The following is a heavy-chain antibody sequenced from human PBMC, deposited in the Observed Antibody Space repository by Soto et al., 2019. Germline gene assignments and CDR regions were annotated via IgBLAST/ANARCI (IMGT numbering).Heavy chain of an antibody. J-gene: IGHJ4*02. Sequence: GVSLRLSFVASGFTFSYYTMSWVRQAPGKGLEWVSVIYSGGSTYYADSVKGRFTISRDNSKNTLYLQMNSLRAEDTAVYYCATRDYYDFWSTFDYWGQGTLVTVSS. D-gene: IGHD3-3*01. CDR2: IYSGGST. CDR1: GFTFSYYT. V-gene: IGHV3-66*01. CDR3: ATRDYYDFWSTFDY.